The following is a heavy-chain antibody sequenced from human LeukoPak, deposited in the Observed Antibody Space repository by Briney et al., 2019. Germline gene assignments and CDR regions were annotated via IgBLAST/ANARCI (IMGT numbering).Heavy chain of an antibody. CDR2: IYTSGST. CDR3: ARDGRWEPAPGGFDY. J-gene: IGHJ4*02. Sequence: PSETLPLTCTVSGGSISSYYWSWIRQPAGKGLEWIGRIYTSGSTNYNPSLKGRVTMSVDTSKNQFSLKLSSVTAADTAVYYCARDGRWEPAPGGFDYWGQGTLVTVSS. V-gene: IGHV4-4*07. D-gene: IGHD1-26*01. CDR1: GGSISSYY.